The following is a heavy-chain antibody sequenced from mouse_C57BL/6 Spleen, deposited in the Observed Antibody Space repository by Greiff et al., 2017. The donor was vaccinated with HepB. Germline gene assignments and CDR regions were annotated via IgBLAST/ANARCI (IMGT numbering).Heavy chain of an antibody. CDR2: IDPSDSYT. Sequence: VQLQQSGAELVMPGASVKLSCKASGYTFTSYWMHWVKQRPGQGLEWIGEIDPSDSYTNYNQKFKGKSTLTVDKSSSTAYMQLSSLTSEDSAVYYCARGGTTVVATKTMDYWGQGTSVTVSS. J-gene: IGHJ4*01. D-gene: IGHD1-1*01. V-gene: IGHV1-69*01. CDR1: GYTFTSYW. CDR3: ARGGTTVVATKTMDY.